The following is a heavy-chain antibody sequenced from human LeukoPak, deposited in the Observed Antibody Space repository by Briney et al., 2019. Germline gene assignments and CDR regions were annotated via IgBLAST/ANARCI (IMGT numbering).Heavy chain of an antibody. V-gene: IGHV3-23*01. CDR2: IGSGGST. D-gene: IGHD1-26*01. CDR1: GFTFSSYA. J-gene: IGHJ4*02. CDR3: AKRVSGSYRDYYFDY. Sequence: GGSLRLSCEASGFTFSSYAMSWVRQAPGKGLEWVSSIGSGGSTYHADSVKGRFTISRDNSKNMLYLQMNSLRAEDTAVYYCAKRVSGSYRDYYFDYWGQGTLVTVSS.